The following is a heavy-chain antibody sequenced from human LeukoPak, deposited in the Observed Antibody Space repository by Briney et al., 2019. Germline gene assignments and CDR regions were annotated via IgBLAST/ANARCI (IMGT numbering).Heavy chain of an antibody. D-gene: IGHD4-17*01. J-gene: IGHJ3*02. V-gene: IGHV3-53*01. CDR1: GFTVSSNY. CDR2: IYSGGST. CDR3: ARAGPAPRGYGDYPEAFDI. Sequence: GGSLRLSCAASGFTVSSNYMSWVRQAPGKGLEWVSVIYSGGSTYYADSVKGRFTISRDNSKNTLYLQMNSLRAEDTAVYYCARAGPAPRGYGDYPEAFDIWGQGTMVTVSS.